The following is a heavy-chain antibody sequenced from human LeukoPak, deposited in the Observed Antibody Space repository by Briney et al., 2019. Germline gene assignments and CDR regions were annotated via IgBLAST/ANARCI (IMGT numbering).Heavy chain of an antibody. CDR3: TRLSLGGWYPSY. Sequence: PGRSLRLSCTASGFTFGDYAMSWVRQAPGKGLEWVGFIRSKAYGGTTEYVASVKGTFTISRDDSKSIAYLQMNSLKTEDTAVYYCTRLSLGGWYPSYWGQGTLVTVSS. V-gene: IGHV3-49*04. CDR1: GFTFGDYA. D-gene: IGHD6-19*01. J-gene: IGHJ4*02. CDR2: IRSKAYGGTT.